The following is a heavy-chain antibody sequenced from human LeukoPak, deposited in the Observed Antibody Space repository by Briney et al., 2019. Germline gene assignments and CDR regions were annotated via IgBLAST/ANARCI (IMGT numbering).Heavy chain of an antibody. CDR3: ARETDSTLFDY. D-gene: IGHD2-2*01. CDR1: GLTVSSNC. V-gene: IGHV3-23*01. CDR2: ISGSGGST. J-gene: IGHJ4*02. Sequence: GGSLRLSCAASGLTVSSNCMSWVRQAPGKGLEWVSAISGSGGSTYYADSVKGRFTISRDNSKNTLYLQMNSLRAEDTAVYYCARETDSTLFDYWGQGTLVTVSS.